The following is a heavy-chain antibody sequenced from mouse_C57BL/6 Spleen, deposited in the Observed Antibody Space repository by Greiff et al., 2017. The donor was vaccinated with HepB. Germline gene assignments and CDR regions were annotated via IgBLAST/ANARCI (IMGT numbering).Heavy chain of an antibody. CDR3: ARPTTVVATNYFDY. CDR2: IDPSDSYT. CDR1: GYTFTSYW. J-gene: IGHJ2*01. V-gene: IGHV1-50*01. D-gene: IGHD1-1*01. Sequence: QVQLQQSGAELVKPGASVKLSCKASGYTFTSYWMQWVKQRPGQGLEWIGEIDPSDSYTNYNQKFKGKATLTVDTSSSTAYMQLSSLTSEDSAVYYCARPTTVVATNYFDYWGQGTTLTVSS.